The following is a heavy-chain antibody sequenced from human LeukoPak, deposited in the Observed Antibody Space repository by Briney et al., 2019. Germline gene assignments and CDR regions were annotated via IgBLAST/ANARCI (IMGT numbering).Heavy chain of an antibody. J-gene: IGHJ4*02. Sequence: GGSLRLSCGASGFTFSSYEMDWVRQAPGKGLEWVSYISSRGNTKHYADSVKGRFTISRDNAKNSLYLQMNSLRAEDTAVYYCARDQQWLPDYWGQGTLVTVSS. V-gene: IGHV3-48*03. D-gene: IGHD6-19*01. CDR3: ARDQQWLPDY. CDR1: GFTFSSYE. CDR2: ISSRGNTK.